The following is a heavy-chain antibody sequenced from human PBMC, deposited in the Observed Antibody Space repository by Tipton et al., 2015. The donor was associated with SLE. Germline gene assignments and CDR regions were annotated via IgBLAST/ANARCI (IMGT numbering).Heavy chain of an antibody. Sequence: TLSLTCTVSGGSISSSNYYWGWIRQPPGKGLEWVGSMSYSGSTNHNPSLKSRVTISVDPAKNQFSLKLTSVTAADAAVYYCARLPNTGVNGRGYFDYWGQGILVTVSS. CDR2: MSYSGST. J-gene: IGHJ4*02. CDR3: ARLPNTGVNGRGYFDY. D-gene: IGHD4-23*01. CDR1: GGSISSSNYY. V-gene: IGHV4-39*07.